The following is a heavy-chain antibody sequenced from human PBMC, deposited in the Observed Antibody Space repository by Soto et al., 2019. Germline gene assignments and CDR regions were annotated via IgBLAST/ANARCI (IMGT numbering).Heavy chain of an antibody. V-gene: IGHV4-59*01. D-gene: IGHD6-19*01. CDR1: GGSISSYY. Sequence: QVQLQESGPGLVKPSETLSLTCTVSGGSISSYYWSWIRQPPGKGLEWIGYIYYSGSTNYNPSLKSRVTISVDTSQNQFSLKLRSVPAADTAVYDCARRYGSVFDFWGQGTLVTVSS. CDR2: IYYSGST. J-gene: IGHJ4*02. CDR3: ARRYGSVFDF.